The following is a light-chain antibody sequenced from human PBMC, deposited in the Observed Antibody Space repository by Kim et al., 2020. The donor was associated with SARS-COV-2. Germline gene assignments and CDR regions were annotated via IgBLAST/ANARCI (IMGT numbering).Light chain of an antibody. CDR2: GAS. CDR3: QQYGGSKGT. V-gene: IGKV3-20*01. CDR1: QSVTSSF. Sequence: EIVLTQSPGTLSLSPGERATLSCRASQSVTSSFLAWYQQKPGQAPRLLIYGASSRATGIPDRFSGSGSGTDFTLTISRLEPEDFAVYYCQQYGGSKGTFGQGTKVDIK. J-gene: IGKJ1*01.